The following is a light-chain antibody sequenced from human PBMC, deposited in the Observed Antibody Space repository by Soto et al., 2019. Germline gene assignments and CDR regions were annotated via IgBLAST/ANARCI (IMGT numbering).Light chain of an antibody. J-gene: IGKJ2*01. CDR2: KAS. V-gene: IGKV1-5*03. Sequence: DIHMTQSPSTLSASVGDRVTITCRASQSISSWLAWYQQKPGKAPKLLISKASSLESGVPSRFSGSGSGTEFTLTISSLQPDDFATYSCQQYNTYYPTFGQGTKLEIK. CDR1: QSISSW. CDR3: QQYNTYYPT.